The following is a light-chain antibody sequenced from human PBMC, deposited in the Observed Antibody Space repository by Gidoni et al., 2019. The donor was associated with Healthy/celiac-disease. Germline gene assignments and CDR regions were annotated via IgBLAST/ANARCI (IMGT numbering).Light chain of an antibody. J-gene: IGKJ4*01. CDR1: QSVSSY. V-gene: IGKV3-11*01. Sequence: EIVLTQSTATLSLSPGERATLSCRASQSVSSYLAWYQQKPGQAPRLLIYDASNRATGIPAMFSGSGSVTDFTLTISSLEPDDFAVYYCQQRSNWPPLTFGGGTKVEIK. CDR3: QQRSNWPPLT. CDR2: DAS.